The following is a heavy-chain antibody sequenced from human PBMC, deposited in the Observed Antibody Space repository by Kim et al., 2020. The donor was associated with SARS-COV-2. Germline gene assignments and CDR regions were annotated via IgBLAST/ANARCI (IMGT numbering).Heavy chain of an antibody. CDR2: ISYDGSNK. J-gene: IGHJ6*02. CDR3: ARDLPHYYTSGSSVGSDYYYGMDV. Sequence: GGSLRLSCAASGFTFSSYAMHWVRQAPGKGLEWVAVISYDGSNKYYADSVKGRFTISRDNSKNTLYLQMNSLRAEDTAVYYCARDLPHYYTSGSSVGSDYYYGMDVWGHGTTVTVSS. D-gene: IGHD3-10*01. V-gene: IGHV3-30*04. CDR1: GFTFSSYA.